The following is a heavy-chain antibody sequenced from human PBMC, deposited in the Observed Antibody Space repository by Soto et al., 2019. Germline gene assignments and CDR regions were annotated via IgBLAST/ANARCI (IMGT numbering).Heavy chain of an antibody. CDR2: IGTAGDT. J-gene: IGHJ6*01. V-gene: IGHV3-13*01. CDR3: ARSHRGYYDFWSGYPYYYGMDV. Sequence: GGSLRLSCAASGFTFSSYDIHWVRQATGKGLEWVSAIGTAGDTYYPGSVKGRFTISRENAKNSLYLQMNSLRAGDTAVYYCARSHRGYYDFWSGYPYYYGMDVWGQGTTVTVSS. CDR1: GFTFSSYD. D-gene: IGHD3-3*01.